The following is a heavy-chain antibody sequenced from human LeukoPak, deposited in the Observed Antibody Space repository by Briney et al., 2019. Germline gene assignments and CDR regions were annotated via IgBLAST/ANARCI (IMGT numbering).Heavy chain of an antibody. CDR3: ARLGLHGSGTYYFFDY. CDR2: IDPNTGDT. D-gene: IGHD3-10*01. Sequence: ASVKVSCKASGQSLTGYFIHWVRQAPGQGLEWVGRIDPNTGDTIYAQNFQGRVTVTSATSVSTAYMELSRLTSDDTAVYFCARLGLHGSGTYYFFDYWGQGTLVTVSS. CDR1: GQSLTGYF. J-gene: IGHJ4*02. V-gene: IGHV1-2*06.